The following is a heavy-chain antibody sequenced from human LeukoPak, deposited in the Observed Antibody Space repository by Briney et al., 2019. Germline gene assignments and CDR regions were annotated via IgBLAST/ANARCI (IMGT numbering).Heavy chain of an antibody. V-gene: IGHV3-7*01. CDR2: IKQDGSEK. Sequence: AGGSLRLSCAASGFTFSSYSMNWVRQAPGKGLEWVANIKQDGSEKYYVDSVKGRFTISRDNAKNSLYLQMNSLRAEDTAVYYCASYFYYYFDYWGQGTLVTVSS. CDR3: ASYFYYYFDY. D-gene: IGHD2/OR15-2a*01. CDR1: GFTFSSYS. J-gene: IGHJ4*02.